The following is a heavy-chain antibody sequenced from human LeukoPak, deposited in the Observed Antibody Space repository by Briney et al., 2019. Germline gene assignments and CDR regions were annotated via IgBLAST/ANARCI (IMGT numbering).Heavy chain of an antibody. Sequence: NPSETLSLTCTVSGGSISSYYWSWIRQPAGKGLEWIGRIYTSGSTNYNPSLKSRVTMSVDTSKNQFSLKLSSVTAADTAAYYCASSNLVFSSSWYFDYWGQGTLVTVSS. CDR3: ASSNLVFSSSWYFDY. CDR2: IYTSGST. V-gene: IGHV4-4*07. D-gene: IGHD6-13*01. CDR1: GGSISSYY. J-gene: IGHJ4*02.